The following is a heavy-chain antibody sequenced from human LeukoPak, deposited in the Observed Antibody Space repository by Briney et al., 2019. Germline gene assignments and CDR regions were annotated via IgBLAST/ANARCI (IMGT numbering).Heavy chain of an antibody. Sequence: GGSLRLSCAASGFTFSSYSMNWVRQAPGKGLEWVSSISSSSSYIYYADSVKGRFTTSRDNAKNSLYLQMNSLRAEDTAVYYCARVLFGGLKVWGREPLVTFPS. CDR3: ARVLFGGLKV. CDR2: ISSSSSYI. CDR1: GFTFSSYS. D-gene: IGHD3-3*01. J-gene: IGHJ4*02. V-gene: IGHV3-21*01.